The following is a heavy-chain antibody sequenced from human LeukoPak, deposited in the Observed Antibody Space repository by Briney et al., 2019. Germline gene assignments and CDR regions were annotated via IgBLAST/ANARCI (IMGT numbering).Heavy chain of an antibody. CDR1: GGSISSSSYY. CDR3: ARDSPGTPTEWDFDL. CDR2: IYYSGST. D-gene: IGHD3-10*01. J-gene: IGHJ2*01. Sequence: SETMSLTCTVSGGSISSSSYYWGWIRQPPGKGLEWIGSIYYSGSTYYNPSLKSRVTISVDTSKNQFSLKLSSVTAADTAVYYCARDSPGTPTEWDFDLWGRGTLVTISS. V-gene: IGHV4-39*02.